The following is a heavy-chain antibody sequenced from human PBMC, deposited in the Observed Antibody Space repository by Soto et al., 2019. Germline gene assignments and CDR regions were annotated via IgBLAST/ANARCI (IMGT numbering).Heavy chain of an antibody. CDR1: GFTFSNAW. J-gene: IGHJ6*02. V-gene: IGHV3-15*07. CDR2: IKSKTDGGTT. CDR3: TTGTFQGIAAAGTTLFYYYYGMDV. D-gene: IGHD6-13*01. Sequence: GGSLRLSCAASGFTFSNAWMNWVRQAPGKGLEWVGRIKSKTDGGTTDYAAPVKGRFTISRDDSKNTLYLQMNSLKTEDTAVYYCTTGTFQGIAAAGTTLFYYYYGMDVWGQGTTVTVSS.